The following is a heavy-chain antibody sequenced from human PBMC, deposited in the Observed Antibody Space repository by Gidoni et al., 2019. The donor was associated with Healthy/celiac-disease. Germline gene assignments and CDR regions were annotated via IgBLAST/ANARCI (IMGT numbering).Heavy chain of an antibody. CDR2: IYSGGST. J-gene: IGHJ4*02. V-gene: IGHV3-53*01. D-gene: IGHD3-22*01. CDR3: ARATNYDSSGYYYFDY. CDR1: GFTVSSNY. Sequence: EVQLVESGGGLIQPGGSLRLSCEASGFTVSSNYMSWVRQAPGKGLEWVSVIYSGGSTYYADSVKGRFTISRDNSKNTLYLQMNSLRAEDTAVYYCARATNYDSSGYYYFDYWGQGTLVTVSS.